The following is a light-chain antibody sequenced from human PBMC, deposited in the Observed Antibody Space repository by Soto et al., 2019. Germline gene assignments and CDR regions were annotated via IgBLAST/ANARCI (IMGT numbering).Light chain of an antibody. CDR3: CSYAGSSTYV. Sequence: QSALTQPASVSGSPGQSITISCTGTSSDVGSYNLVSWYQQHPGKAPKLMIYEGSKRPSGVSIRFSGSKSGNTASLTISGLQAEDEADYYCCSYAGSSTYVFGTGTKGTVL. CDR1: SSDVGSYNL. J-gene: IGLJ1*01. V-gene: IGLV2-23*01. CDR2: EGS.